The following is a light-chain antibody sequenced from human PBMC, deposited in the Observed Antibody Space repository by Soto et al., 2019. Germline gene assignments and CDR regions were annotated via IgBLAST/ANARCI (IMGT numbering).Light chain of an antibody. Sequence: EIVMTQSPATLSVSPGERATLSCRASQSVSRNLAWYQQQPGQAPRLLIDGASTRATGIPARFSGSGSGTEFTLTISSLQSEDFAVYYCQQYTNWIRRCGQVTKVDIK. V-gene: IGKV3-15*01. CDR2: GAS. J-gene: IGKJ1*01. CDR1: QSVSRN. CDR3: QQYTNWIRR.